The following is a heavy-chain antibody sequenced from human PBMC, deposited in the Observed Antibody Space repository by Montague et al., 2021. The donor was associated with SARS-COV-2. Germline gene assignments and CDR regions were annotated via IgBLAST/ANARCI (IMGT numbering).Heavy chain of an antibody. Sequence: TLSLTCTVSGGSISSGGYYWGWIRQHPGKGLEWIGYIYYSGSTYYNPSLKSRVTMSVDTSKNQFSLKLSSVTAADTAVYYCARDGRRTTVTPRGVITLHYFDYWGQGTLVTVSS. CDR3: ARDGRRTTVTPRGVITLHYFDY. CDR2: IYYSGST. J-gene: IGHJ4*02. CDR1: GGSISSGGYY. D-gene: IGHD4-17*01. V-gene: IGHV4-31*03.